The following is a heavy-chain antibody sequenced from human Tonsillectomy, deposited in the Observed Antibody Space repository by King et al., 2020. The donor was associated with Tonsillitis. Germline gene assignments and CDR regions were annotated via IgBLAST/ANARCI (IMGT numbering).Heavy chain of an antibody. CDR3: AKGVSPVTTGNMDV. J-gene: IGHJ6*03. CDR1: GLTFTSYA. Sequence: VQLVESGGALVQPGGSLRLSCAASGLTFTSYAMSWVRQAPGKGLEWVSAISGSGTRTYYADSVKGRFTISRDNSKNTLYLQMNSLRAEDTAVYYCAKGVSPVTTGNMDVWGKGTPVTVSS. CDR2: ISGSGTRT. D-gene: IGHD4-17*01. V-gene: IGHV3-23*04.